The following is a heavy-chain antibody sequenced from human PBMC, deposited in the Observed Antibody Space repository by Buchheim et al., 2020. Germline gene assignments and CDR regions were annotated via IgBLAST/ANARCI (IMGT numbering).Heavy chain of an antibody. CDR1: GFTFSSYG. D-gene: IGHD1-26*01. CDR2: IWYDGSNK. Sequence: QVQLVESGGGVVQPGRSLRLSCAASGFTFSSYGMHWVRQAPGKGLEWVAVIWYDGSNKYYADSVKGRFTISRDNSKNTLYLQMNSLRAEDTAVYYCAREYSGSYSVYYGMDVWGQGTT. CDR3: AREYSGSYSVYYGMDV. J-gene: IGHJ6*02. V-gene: IGHV3-33*01.